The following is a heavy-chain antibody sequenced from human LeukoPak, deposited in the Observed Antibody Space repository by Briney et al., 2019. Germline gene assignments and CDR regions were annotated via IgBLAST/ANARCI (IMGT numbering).Heavy chain of an antibody. D-gene: IGHD2-15*01. CDR3: AAQGYCSDGSCS. J-gene: IGHJ5*02. Sequence: GGSLRLSCAASGFTFRSYAMSWVRRAPGKGLEWVSGINWNGGSTGYADSVKGRFTISRDNAKNSLYLQMNSLRAEDTAFYYCAAQGYCSDGSCSWGQGTLVTVSS. CDR1: GFTFRSYA. CDR2: INWNGGST. V-gene: IGHV3-20*04.